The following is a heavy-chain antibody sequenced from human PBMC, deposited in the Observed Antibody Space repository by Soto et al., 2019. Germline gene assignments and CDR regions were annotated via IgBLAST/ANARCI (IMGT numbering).Heavy chain of an antibody. D-gene: IGHD6-19*01. J-gene: IGHJ6*02. CDR2: INPSGGST. CDR1: GYTFTSYY. V-gene: IGHV1-46*01. CDR3: ARGLSGWLGDV. Sequence: PGESLKISCKGSGYTFTSYYMHWVRQAPGQGLEWMGIINPSGGSTSYAQKFQGRVTMTRDTSTSTVYMELSSLRSEDTAVYYCARGLSGWLGDVWGQGTTVTVSS.